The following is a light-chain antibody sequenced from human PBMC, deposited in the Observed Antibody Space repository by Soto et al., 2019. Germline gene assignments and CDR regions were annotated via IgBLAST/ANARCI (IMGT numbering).Light chain of an antibody. J-gene: IGKJ5*01. CDR1: QSVSIK. CDR2: DTS. CDR3: QQYEKWPPSIT. V-gene: IGKV3-15*01. Sequence: EIVMSQSPATLSVSPGERATLSCRASQSVSIKLAWYQQKLGQAPRLLIYDTSTRATGIPARFSGSGSGTEFTLTISSLQSEDFAVYYCQQYEKWPPSITFGQGTRLEIK.